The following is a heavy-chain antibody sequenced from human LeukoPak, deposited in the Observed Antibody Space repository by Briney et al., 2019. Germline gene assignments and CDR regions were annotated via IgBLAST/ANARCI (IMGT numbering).Heavy chain of an antibody. V-gene: IGHV3-49*04. CDR3: TRVAQYYDILTGYYSLSPPSY. D-gene: IGHD3-9*01. CDR2: MRSKAYGGTT. J-gene: IGHJ4*02. CDR1: GFTFGDYA. Sequence: PGGSLRLSCTASGFTFGDYAMSWVRQAPGKGLEGVGFMRSKAYGGTTEYAASVKGRFTISRDDSKSIAYLQVNSLKTEDTAVYYCTRVAQYYDILTGYYSLSPPSYWGQGTLVTVSS.